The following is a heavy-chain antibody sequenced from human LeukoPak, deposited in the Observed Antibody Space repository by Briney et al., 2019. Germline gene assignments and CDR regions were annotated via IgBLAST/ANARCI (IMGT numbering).Heavy chain of an antibody. D-gene: IGHD2-2*02. V-gene: IGHV3-74*01. J-gene: IGHJ4*02. CDR3: GKDLHYTAADY. Sequence: GGSLRLSCAASGFSFSSFWMHWVRQAPGKGLVWVSRINSCGTDTTYADSVKGRFTISRDNAKNTLYLQMNSLTAEDTAVYYCGKDLHYTAADYGAEGTLVTVSS. CDR2: INSCGTDT. CDR1: GFSFSSFW.